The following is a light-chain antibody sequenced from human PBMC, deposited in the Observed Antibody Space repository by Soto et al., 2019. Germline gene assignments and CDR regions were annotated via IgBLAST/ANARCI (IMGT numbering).Light chain of an antibody. V-gene: IGKV3-20*01. J-gene: IGKJ1*01. CDR3: QQYNNWPPWT. CDR2: SAS. Sequence: EIVLTQSPGTLSLSPGDRAXXXXXXXQTVTGNYLAWYHQKPGQAPRLLIHSASSRATGIPDRFGASGSGTEFTLTISSLQSEDFAVYYCQQYNNWPPWTFGQGTKV. CDR1: QTVTGNY.